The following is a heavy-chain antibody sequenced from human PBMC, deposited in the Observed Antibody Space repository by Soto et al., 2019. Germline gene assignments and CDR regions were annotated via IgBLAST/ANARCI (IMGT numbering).Heavy chain of an antibody. V-gene: IGHV3-23*01. J-gene: IGHJ4*02. CDR1: GFTFSNYA. D-gene: IGHD6-19*01. Sequence: PGGSLRLSCAASGFTFSNYAVTWVRQAPGKGLEWVSTISGSGGSTYYADSVKGRFTISRDNSRNTLYLQMNSLRAEDTAVYYCSRRSSGWYFDYWGQGTLVTVSS. CDR2: ISGSGGST. CDR3: SRRSSGWYFDY.